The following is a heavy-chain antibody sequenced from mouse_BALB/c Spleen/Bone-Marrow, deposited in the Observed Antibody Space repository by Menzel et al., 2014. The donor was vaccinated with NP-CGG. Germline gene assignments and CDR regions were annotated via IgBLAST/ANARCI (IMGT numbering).Heavy chain of an antibody. CDR1: GFTFSSYT. V-gene: IGHV5-12-2*01. D-gene: IGHD1-1*01. J-gene: IGHJ4*01. CDR2: ISNGGGST. CDR3: ARHGYYGSRAMDY. Sequence: EVKLQESGGGLVQPGGSLKLSCAASGFTFSSYTMSWVHQTPEKRLEWVAYISNGGGSTYYPDTVKGRFTISRDNAKNTLYLQMSSLKSEDTAMYYCARHGYYGSRAMDYWGQGTSVTVSS.